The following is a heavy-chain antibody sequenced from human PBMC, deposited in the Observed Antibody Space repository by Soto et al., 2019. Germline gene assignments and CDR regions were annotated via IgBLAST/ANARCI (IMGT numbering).Heavy chain of an antibody. D-gene: IGHD1-20*01. CDR3: VRVGNNWNLRWFDP. CDR2: IYHSGST. V-gene: IGHV4-38-2*01. J-gene: IGHJ5*02. CDR1: GYSISSGYY. Sequence: SETLSLTCAVSGYSISSGYYWGWIRQPPGKGLEWIGSIYHSGSTYYNPSLKSRVTISVDTSKNQFSLKLSSVTAADTAVYYCVRVGNNWNLRWFDPWGQGTLVTVSS.